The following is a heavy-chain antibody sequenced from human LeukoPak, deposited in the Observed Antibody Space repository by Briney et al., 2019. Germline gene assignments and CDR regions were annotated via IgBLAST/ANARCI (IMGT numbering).Heavy chain of an antibody. Sequence: GGSLRLSCAASGFTFSSYAMSWVRQAPGKGLEWVGFIRSKAYGGTTEYAASVKGRFTISRDDSKSIAYLQMNSLKTEDTAVYYCTRDRSEEFGVVMKVTLPGYWGQGTLVTVSS. D-gene: IGHD3-3*01. CDR1: GFTFSSYA. J-gene: IGHJ4*02. CDR2: IRSKAYGGTT. CDR3: TRDRSEEFGVVMKVTLPGY. V-gene: IGHV3-49*04.